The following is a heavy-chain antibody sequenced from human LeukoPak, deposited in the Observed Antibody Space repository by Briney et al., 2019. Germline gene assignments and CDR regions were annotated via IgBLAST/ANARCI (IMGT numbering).Heavy chain of an antibody. J-gene: IGHJ3*02. V-gene: IGHV3-48*01. CDR2: ISSSSSTI. CDR3: AKSLRITMVRGVIKGAPDAFDI. CDR1: GFTFSSYS. D-gene: IGHD3-10*01. Sequence: GGSLRLSCAASGFTFSSYSMNWVRQAPGKGLEWVSYISSSSSTIYYADSVKGRFTISRDNAKNSLYLQMNSLRAEDTAVYYCAKSLRITMVRGVIKGAPDAFDIWGQGTMVTVSS.